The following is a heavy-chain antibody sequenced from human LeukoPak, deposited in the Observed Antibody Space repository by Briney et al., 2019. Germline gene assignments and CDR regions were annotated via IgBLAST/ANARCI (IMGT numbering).Heavy chain of an antibody. CDR1: GGSFSGYY. D-gene: IGHD6-13*01. CDR2: INHSGST. Sequence: SETLSLTCAVHGGSFSGYYWSWIRQPPGKGLEWIGEINHSGSTNYNPSLKSRVTISVDTSKNQFSLKLSSVTAADTAVYYCARGVGYSSSWYSYWGQGTLVTVSS. CDR3: ARGVGYSSSWYSY. V-gene: IGHV4-34*01. J-gene: IGHJ4*02.